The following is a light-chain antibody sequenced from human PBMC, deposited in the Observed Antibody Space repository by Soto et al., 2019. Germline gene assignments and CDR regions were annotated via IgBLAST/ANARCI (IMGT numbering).Light chain of an antibody. Sequence: EILLTQSPGTLSLSPGERATLSCRTSQSVGSTYLAWYQQKPGQAPRLLIYEASRRATGIPDRFSVSGSGTDFTRTISRLEPEDFAGYYCQQCGTSPRYTFGQGTKLEI. CDR2: EAS. V-gene: IGKV3-20*01. CDR3: QQCGTSPRYT. CDR1: QSVGSTY. J-gene: IGKJ2*01.